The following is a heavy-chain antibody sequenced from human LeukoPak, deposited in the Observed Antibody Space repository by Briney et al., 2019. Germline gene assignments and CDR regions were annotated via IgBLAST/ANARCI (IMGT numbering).Heavy chain of an antibody. J-gene: IGHJ3*02. V-gene: IGHV1-18*01. D-gene: IGHD3-22*01. Sequence: ASVKVSCKASVYTFTRYGISCVRQAPGQGLEWMGWISAYKGNTNYAQKLQGRVTMTTDTSTSTAYVELRSLRSDDTAVYYCARMTYYYDSSGYYAGPDAFDIWGQGTMVTVSS. CDR2: ISAYKGNT. CDR1: VYTFTRYG. CDR3: ARMTYYYDSSGYYAGPDAFDI.